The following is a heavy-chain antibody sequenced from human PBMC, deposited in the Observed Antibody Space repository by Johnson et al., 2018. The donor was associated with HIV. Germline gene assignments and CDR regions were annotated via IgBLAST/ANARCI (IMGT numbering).Heavy chain of an antibody. CDR2: IKQDGSEK. CDR1: GFAFSGYW. V-gene: IGHV3-7*01. Sequence: VQLVESGGGVDQPGRSLRLSCAASGFAFSGYWMSWVRQAPGKGLEWVANIKQDGSEKYYMDSVKGRFTISRDNAKNSLYLQMNSLRAEDTAVYYCAKEPAVGYSGSFSGAFDIWGQGTLVTVSS. J-gene: IGHJ3*02. D-gene: IGHD1-26*01. CDR3: AKEPAVGYSGSFSGAFDI.